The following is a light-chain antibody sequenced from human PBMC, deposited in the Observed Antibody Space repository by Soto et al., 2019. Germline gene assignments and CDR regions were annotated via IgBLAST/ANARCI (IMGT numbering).Light chain of an antibody. CDR1: QSVSSSY. CDR3: QQYGRPPFT. CDR2: GTS. Sequence: EIVLTQSPGTLSLSPGERATLSSRASQSVSSSYLAWYQQQPGQAPRLLIYGTSGRATGIPDRFSGSGSGTDFTLTISGLEPEDFAVYYCQQYGRPPFTFGPGTKVDI. J-gene: IGKJ3*01. V-gene: IGKV3-20*01.